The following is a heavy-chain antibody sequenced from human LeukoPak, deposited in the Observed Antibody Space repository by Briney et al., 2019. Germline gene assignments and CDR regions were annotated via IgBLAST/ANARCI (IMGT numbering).Heavy chain of an antibody. CDR3: TTDEDWNYARKDV. Sequence: GGSLRLSCAASGFTFNYAWMSWVRQVPGKGLEWVGQTVSEIDGGTTDYAIPVKGRFTISRDDSKSTLYLQMNSLKIEDTAVYYCTTDEDWNYARKDVWGQGATVIVSS. CDR1: GFTFNYAW. D-gene: IGHD1-7*01. V-gene: IGHV3-15*04. J-gene: IGHJ6*02. CDR2: TVSEIDGGTT.